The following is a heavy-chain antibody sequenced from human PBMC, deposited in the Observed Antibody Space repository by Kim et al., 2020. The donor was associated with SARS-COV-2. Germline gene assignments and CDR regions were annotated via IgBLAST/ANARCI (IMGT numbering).Heavy chain of an antibody. V-gene: IGHV1-2*06. CDR2: INPNSGGT. Sequence: ASVKVSCKASGYTFTGYYMHWVRQAPGQGLEWMGRINPNSGGTNYAQKFQGRVTMTRDTSISTAYMELSRLRSDDTAVYYCARSRRDWLFLVLDAFDFWGQGTMVTVSS. J-gene: IGHJ3*01. D-gene: IGHD3-9*01. CDR1: GYTFTGYY. CDR3: ARSRRDWLFLVLDAFDF.